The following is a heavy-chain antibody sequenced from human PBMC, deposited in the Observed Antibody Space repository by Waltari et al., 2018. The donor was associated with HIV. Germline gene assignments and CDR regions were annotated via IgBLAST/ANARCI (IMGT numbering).Heavy chain of an antibody. V-gene: IGHV3-30*01. D-gene: IGHD6-19*01. CDR1: GFTFRSFT. CDR3: ARGAYSSGWTFDY. CDR2: SSYYGSNK. Sequence: QVQLVESGGGVVQPGRSLRLSCAASGFTFRSFTMHWVRQAPGKGLEWVALSSYYGSNKYHADSVKGRFTISRDDSKNTLYLQMNSLRAEDTAVYYCARGAYSSGWTFDYWGQGTLVTVSS. J-gene: IGHJ4*02.